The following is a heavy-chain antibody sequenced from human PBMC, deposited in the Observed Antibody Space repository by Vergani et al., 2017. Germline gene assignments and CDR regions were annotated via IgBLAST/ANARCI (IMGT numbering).Heavy chain of an antibody. CDR2: IMPDGSAT. Sequence: EVLLVESGGGLVQPGASLRLSCTASGFTFSDFWMTWVRQVPGKGLEWVANIMPDGSATMDADSLRGRFSISRDNAKNSLHLHMSSLRVEDTAVYFCAKSGFVGAFETWGQGTMVTVSS. D-gene: IGHD6-6*01. CDR3: AKSGFVGAFET. CDR1: GFTFSDFW. V-gene: IGHV3-7*01. J-gene: IGHJ3*02.